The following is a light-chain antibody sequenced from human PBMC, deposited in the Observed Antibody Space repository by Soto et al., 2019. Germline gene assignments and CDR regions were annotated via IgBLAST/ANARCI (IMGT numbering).Light chain of an antibody. V-gene: IGKV1-9*01. J-gene: IGKJ4*01. Sequence: DIQLTQSPSFLSAAVGDTVTITCRASQGMSTYLAWYQQKPGKVPKLLIRSASTLQSGVPPRFSGGGSGTEFTLTIXTLQPDDSGIYYCQQLNGYQLAFGGGTNVEIK. CDR3: QQLNGYQLA. CDR1: QGMSTY. CDR2: SAS.